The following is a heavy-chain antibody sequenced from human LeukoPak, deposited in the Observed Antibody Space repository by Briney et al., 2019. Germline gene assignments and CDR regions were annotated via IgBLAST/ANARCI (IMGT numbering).Heavy chain of an antibody. D-gene: IGHD3-22*01. Sequence: ASVKVSFKASGYTFTSYGISWVRQAPGQGLEWMGWISTYNANTHYAKNLQGRVTMTTDTSAGTAYMELRSLRSDDTAVYYCARDGDYYDSSPYDYWGQGTLVTVSS. J-gene: IGHJ4*02. CDR2: ISTYNANT. CDR3: ARDGDYYDSSPYDY. V-gene: IGHV1-18*01. CDR1: GYTFTSYG.